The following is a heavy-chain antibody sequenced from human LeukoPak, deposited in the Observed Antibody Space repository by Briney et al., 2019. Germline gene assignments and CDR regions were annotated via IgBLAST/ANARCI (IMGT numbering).Heavy chain of an antibody. CDR1: GFTFKNAW. CDR3: TTITDY. CDR2: IRSKSDGGTA. V-gene: IGHV3-15*01. J-gene: IGHJ4*02. Sequence: GGSLRLTCAASGFTFKNAWMSWVRQAPGKGLEWVGRIRSKSDGGTADYAEPVKGRFTISREDSKNTLYLQINGLKTEDTGMYYCTTITDYWGQGTLVTVSS.